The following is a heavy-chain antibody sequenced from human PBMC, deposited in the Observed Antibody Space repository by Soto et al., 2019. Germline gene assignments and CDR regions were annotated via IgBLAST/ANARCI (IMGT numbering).Heavy chain of an antibody. CDR3: GKMSVGATGHTDSDS. J-gene: IGHJ4*02. CDR1: GGSMYRSGYY. Sequence: QVQLQESGPGLVKPSETLSLTCTVSGGSMYRSGYYWGWIRQPPGRGLEWIGNIDYNGVTYSNPSLKSRVTISRDTSKNQFALKLTSVTAADTALYYCGKMSVGATGHTDSDSWGPGTLVAVSS. CDR2: IDYNGVT. D-gene: IGHD2-15*01. V-gene: IGHV4-39*01.